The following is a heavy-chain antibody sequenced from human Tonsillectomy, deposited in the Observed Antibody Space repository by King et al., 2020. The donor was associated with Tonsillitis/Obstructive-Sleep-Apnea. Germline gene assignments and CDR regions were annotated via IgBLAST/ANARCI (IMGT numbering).Heavy chain of an antibody. Sequence: VQLVESGGGLVQPGGSLRLSCAASGFTFSSYAMSWVRQAPGKGLEWVSAISGSGGSTYYADSLKGRFTISRDNSKNKLYLQMNSLRAEDTAVYYCAKALVPAAMQGLLWFREVYDAFDIWGQGTMVTVSS. CDR2: ISGSGGST. V-gene: IGHV3-23*04. CDR1: GFTFSSYA. D-gene: IGHD2-2*01. CDR3: AKALVPAAMQGLLWFREVYDAFDI. J-gene: IGHJ3*02.